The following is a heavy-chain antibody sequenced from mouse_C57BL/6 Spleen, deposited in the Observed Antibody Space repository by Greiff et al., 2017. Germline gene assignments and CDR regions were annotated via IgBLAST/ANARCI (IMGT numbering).Heavy chain of an antibody. CDR3: ARGINYAMDY. V-gene: IGHV7-1*01. Sequence: EVKLVESGGGLVQSGRSLRLSCATSGFTFSDFYMEWVRQAPGKGLEWIAASRNKANDYTTEYSASVKGRFIVSRDTSQSILYLQMNTLRAEETAIYYCARGINYAMDYWGKGTSVTVSS. D-gene: IGHD1-2*01. J-gene: IGHJ4*01. CDR2: SRNKANDYTT. CDR1: GFTFSDFY.